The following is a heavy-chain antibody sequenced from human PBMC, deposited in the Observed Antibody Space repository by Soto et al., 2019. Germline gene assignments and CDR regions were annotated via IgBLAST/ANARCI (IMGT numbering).Heavy chain of an antibody. D-gene: IGHD1-7*01. CDR2: INAGYGNT. CDR1: GYTFTTYA. Sequence: QVQLVQSGAEVKKPGASVKVSCKASGYTFTTYAVHWVRQAPGQRLEWMGWINAGYGNTKYSQKFQDRVTITSDTSASTAYMELSSLRSEDTAVYYCARGGTSTVVPNDYWGQGTLVTVSS. CDR3: ARGGTSTVVPNDY. J-gene: IGHJ4*02. V-gene: IGHV1-3*01.